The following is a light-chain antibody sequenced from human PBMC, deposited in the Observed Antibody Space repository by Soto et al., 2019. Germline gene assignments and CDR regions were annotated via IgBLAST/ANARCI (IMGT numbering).Light chain of an antibody. CDR3: QQYNSYPLT. Sequence: EMVMTQFPATLSVSPGERATLSCRASQSISSNLAWYQQKPGQAPRLLIYGASTRAPGIPGRFVGSGSGTEFTLTISSLQPDDFATYYCQQYNSYPLTFGGGTKVGIK. CDR2: GAS. CDR1: QSISSN. V-gene: IGKV3-15*01. J-gene: IGKJ4*01.